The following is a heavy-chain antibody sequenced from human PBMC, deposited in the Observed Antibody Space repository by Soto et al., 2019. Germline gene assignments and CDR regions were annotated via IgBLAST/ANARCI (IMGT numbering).Heavy chain of an antibody. J-gene: IGHJ4*02. CDR2: MNPNSGNT. V-gene: IGHV1-8*01. Sequence: QVQLVQSGAEVKKPGASVKVSCKASGYTFTSYAIHWVRQATGQGLEWMGWMNPNSGNTGYAQKFQGRVTMTRNTSRSTAYMERSSLRDEDAADYYCASTLYGDHVDYWGQGTLVTVSS. CDR1: GYTFTSYA. CDR3: ASTLYGDHVDY. D-gene: IGHD4-17*01.